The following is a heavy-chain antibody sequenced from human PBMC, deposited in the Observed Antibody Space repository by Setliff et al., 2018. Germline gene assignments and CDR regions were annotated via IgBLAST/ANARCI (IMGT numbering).Heavy chain of an antibody. CDR2: IIPILGIA. J-gene: IGHJ4*02. D-gene: IGHD3-10*01. V-gene: IGHV1-69*10. CDR3: ARDPGGSGSYSASIGDHGLCY. CDR1: GGTFSSYA. Sequence: GASVKVSCKASGGTFSSYAISWVRQAPGQGLEWMGGIIPILGIANYAQKFQDRVTITADKSTSTAYMELSSLRSEDTAVYYCARDPGGSGSYSASIGDHGLCYWGQGTLVTVSS.